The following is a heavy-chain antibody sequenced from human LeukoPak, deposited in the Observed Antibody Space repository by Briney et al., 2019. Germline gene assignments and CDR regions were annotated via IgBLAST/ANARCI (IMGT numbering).Heavy chain of an antibody. D-gene: IGHD3-22*01. CDR2: FDPEDGET. CDR1: GYTLTDLS. J-gene: IGHJ4*02. V-gene: IGHV1-24*01. Sequence: ASVKVSCEVSGYTLTDLSMHWERQAPGKGLEWMGGFDPEDGETIYAQNFQGRVTMTEDTSTDTAYMEVRSLRSEDTAVYYCATSSGYGFLFEYWGQGTLVTVSS. CDR3: ATSSGYGFLFEY.